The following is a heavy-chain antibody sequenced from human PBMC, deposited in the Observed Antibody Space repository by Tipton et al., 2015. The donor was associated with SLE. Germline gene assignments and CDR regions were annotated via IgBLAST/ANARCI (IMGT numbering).Heavy chain of an antibody. Sequence: TLSLTCAVSGYSISSGYYWGWIRQPPGKGLEWIGSIYHSGSTYYNPSHKSRVTISVDTPKNQFSLELSSVTAADTAVYYCARDGFDYWGQGTLVTVSS. CDR2: IYHSGST. CDR3: ARDGFDY. V-gene: IGHV4-38-2*02. CDR1: GYSISSGYY. J-gene: IGHJ4*02.